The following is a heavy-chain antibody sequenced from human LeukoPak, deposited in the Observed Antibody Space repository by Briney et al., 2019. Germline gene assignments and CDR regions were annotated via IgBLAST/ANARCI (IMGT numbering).Heavy chain of an antibody. V-gene: IGHV6-1*01. CDR3: ARLPQAGDWFDP. CDR2: TYYRSKWYN. J-gene: IGHJ5*02. D-gene: IGHD5-18*01. Sequence: SQTLSLTCAISGDSVSSNIAAWNWIRHSPSRGLEWLVRTYYRSKWYNDYAVSVKSRITINPDTSKNQFVLQLNSVTPEDTAVYYCARLPQAGDWFDPWGQGSLVSVSS. CDR1: GDSVSSNIAA.